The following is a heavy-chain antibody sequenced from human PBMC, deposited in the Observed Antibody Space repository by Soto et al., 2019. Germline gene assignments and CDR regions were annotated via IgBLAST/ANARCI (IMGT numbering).Heavy chain of an antibody. V-gene: IGHV3-21*01. Sequence: PGGSLRLSCAASGFTFSSYSMSWVRQAPGKGLEWVSSISSSSSYIYYADSVKGRFTISRDNAKNSLYLQMNSLRAEDTAVYYCARDTVGATTSDYWGQGTLVTVSS. CDR3: ARDTVGATTSDY. D-gene: IGHD1-26*01. CDR2: ISSSSSYI. J-gene: IGHJ4*02. CDR1: GFTFSSYS.